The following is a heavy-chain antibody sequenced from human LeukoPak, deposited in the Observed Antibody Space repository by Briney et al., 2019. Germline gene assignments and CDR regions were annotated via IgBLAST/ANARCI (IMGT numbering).Heavy chain of an antibody. CDR2: INSDGSTT. CDR3: TRPESSSSLACDH. Sequence: GGSLRLSCATSGFTFSSSWMHWVRQAPGKGLVWVSRINSDGSTTNYADSVKGRFIISRDNAKNTLYLQMNSLRAEDTAVYYCTRPESSSSLACDHWGQGTLVTVSS. D-gene: IGHD2-2*01. CDR1: GFTFSSSW. V-gene: IGHV3-74*01. J-gene: IGHJ4*02.